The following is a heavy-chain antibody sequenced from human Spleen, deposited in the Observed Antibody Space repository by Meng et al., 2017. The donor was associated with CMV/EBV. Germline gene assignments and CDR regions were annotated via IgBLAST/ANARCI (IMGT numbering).Heavy chain of an antibody. V-gene: IGHV1-69*04. D-gene: IGHD3-16*02. CDR1: GGTFSSYA. CDR2: IIRILGIA. J-gene: IGHJ4*02. CDR3: ATGLFGGVILPVSS. Sequence: VQLLHAGAEVKKPGSSVKGSCKASGGTFSSYAISWVRQAPGQGLEWMERIIRILGIANYAQKSQGRVTITADKSTSAAYMELSSLRSEDTAVYYCATGLFGGVILPVSSWGQGTLVTVSS.